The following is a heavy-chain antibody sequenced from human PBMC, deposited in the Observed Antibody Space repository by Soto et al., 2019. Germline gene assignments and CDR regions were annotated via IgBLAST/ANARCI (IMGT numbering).Heavy chain of an antibody. CDR2: IKPDGSDT. V-gene: IGHV3-7*01. CDR3: ATDLNWSGT. J-gene: IGHJ3*01. Sequence: PWGSLRLSCAAAGLTFSSYSMTWVRQAPGKGLEFLATIKPDGSDTYYVDSVKGRFTISRDNAKNSLSLQMNSLRAEDTALYYCATDLNWSGTWGQGTMVTVSS. CDR1: GLTFSSYS. D-gene: IGHD3-3*01.